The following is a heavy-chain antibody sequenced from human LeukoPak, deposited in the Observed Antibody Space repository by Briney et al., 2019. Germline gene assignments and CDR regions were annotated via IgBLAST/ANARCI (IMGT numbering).Heavy chain of an antibody. CDR3: ARSSSWTFAWFDP. CDR1: GGSISSSNYY. Sequence: PSETLSLTCTVSGGSISSSNYYWGWIRQPQGKGREWIGNIYYSGSTYYSPSLKSRVTISVAPSKNQFSLKLSSVTAADTAMYYCARSSSWTFAWFDPWGQGTLVTVSS. CDR2: IYYSGST. V-gene: IGHV4-39*07. D-gene: IGHD6-13*01. J-gene: IGHJ5*02.